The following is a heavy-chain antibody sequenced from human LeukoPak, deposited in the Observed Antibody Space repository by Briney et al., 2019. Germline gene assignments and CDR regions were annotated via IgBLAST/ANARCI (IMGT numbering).Heavy chain of an antibody. CDR1: GFTFSSYG. D-gene: IGHD6-19*01. CDR3: VKDGDDSGWNYFDY. J-gene: IGHJ4*02. V-gene: IGHV3-33*06. CDR2: IWYDGCNK. Sequence: RAGRSLRLSCAASGFTFSSYGMHWVRQAPGKGLEWVAVIWYDGCNKYYADSVKGRFTISRDNSQNTLSLQMNSLRAEDTAVYYCVKDGDDSGWNYFDYWGQGTLVTVSS.